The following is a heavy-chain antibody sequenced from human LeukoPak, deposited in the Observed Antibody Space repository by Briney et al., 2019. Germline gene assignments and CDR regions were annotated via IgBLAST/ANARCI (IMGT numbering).Heavy chain of an antibody. Sequence: GASVKVSCKASGYTFTSYYMHWVRQAPAQGLEWMGIINPSGGSTSYGQKFQGRVTMTRDTSTSTVYMELSSLRSEDTAVYYCARVQGYYCYGMDVWGQGTTVTVSS. V-gene: IGHV1-46*01. CDR1: GYTFTSYY. CDR3: ARVQGYYCYGMDV. CDR2: INPSGGST. J-gene: IGHJ6*02.